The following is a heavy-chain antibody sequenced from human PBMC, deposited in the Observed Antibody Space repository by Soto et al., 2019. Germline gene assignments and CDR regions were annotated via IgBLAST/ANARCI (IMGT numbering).Heavy chain of an antibody. CDR1: GGTFSSYA. J-gene: IGHJ6*02. D-gene: IGHD3-16*01. CDR2: IIPIFGTP. Sequence: QVQLVQSGAEVKKPGSSVKVSCKASGGTFSSYAIIWVRQAPGQGLEWMGGIIPIFGTPDYAQRFQGRVTITADESTSTLYMELSSLRSEDTAVYYCARHLGGNHYYYGMDVWGQGTTVTVSS. V-gene: IGHV1-69*12. CDR3: ARHLGGNHYYYGMDV.